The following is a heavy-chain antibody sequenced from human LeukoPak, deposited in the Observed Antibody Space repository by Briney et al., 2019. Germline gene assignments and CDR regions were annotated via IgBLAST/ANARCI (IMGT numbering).Heavy chain of an antibody. V-gene: IGHV3-30*02. CDR3: AKDLSAYCSGGSCYPNWFDP. CDR2: IRYDGSYE. D-gene: IGHD2-15*01. J-gene: IGHJ5*02. CDR1: AFTFSSYG. Sequence: GRSLRLSCAAAAFTFSSYGMHWVRQAPGKGLEWVAFIRYDGSYEHYADSVKGRFTISRDNSKNTLYLQMNTLRPEDTAVYYCAKDLSAYCSGGSCYPNWFDPWGQGTLVTVSS.